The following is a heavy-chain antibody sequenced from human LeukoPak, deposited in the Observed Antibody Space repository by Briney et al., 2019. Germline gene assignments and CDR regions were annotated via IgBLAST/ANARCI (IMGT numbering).Heavy chain of an antibody. J-gene: IGHJ4*02. CDR3: TASISMFDY. D-gene: IGHD2/OR15-2a*01. CDR1: GFTFSNYV. V-gene: IGHV3-33*03. CDR2: IWFDGSNK. Sequence: QPRRSLRLSCAASGFTFSNYVMHWVRQAPGKGLEWVAFIWFDGSNKYYADSVKGRFTISRDNGKNSLYLRMSSLRAEDTAVYYCTASISMFDYWGQGTLVTVSS.